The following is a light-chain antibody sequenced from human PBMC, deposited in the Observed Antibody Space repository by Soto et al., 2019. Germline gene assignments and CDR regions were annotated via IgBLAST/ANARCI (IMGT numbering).Light chain of an antibody. Sequence: EIVMTQSPATLSVSPGETATLTCRASQTVSYNFAWYQQKPGQPPRLLIYGVTARAPGVPARFSGSGYGTDFTLTIRSVQSGDFGVFYCQQYEGWPRTFGLGTKVEIQ. CDR2: GVT. CDR3: QQYEGWPRT. J-gene: IGKJ2*01. CDR1: QTVSYN. V-gene: IGKV3-15*01.